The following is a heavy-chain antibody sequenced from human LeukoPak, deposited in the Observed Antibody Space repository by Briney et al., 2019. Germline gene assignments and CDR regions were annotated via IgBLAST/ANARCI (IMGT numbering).Heavy chain of an antibody. Sequence: PSEILSLTCAVYGGSFSGYYWSWIRQPPGKGLEWIGEINHSGSTNYNPSLKSRVTISVDTSKNQFSLKLSSVTAADTAVYYCAGNYDFWSGYYYYWGQGTLVTVSS. J-gene: IGHJ4*02. CDR3: AGNYDFWSGYYYY. V-gene: IGHV4-34*01. CDR2: INHSGST. CDR1: GGSFSGYY. D-gene: IGHD3-3*01.